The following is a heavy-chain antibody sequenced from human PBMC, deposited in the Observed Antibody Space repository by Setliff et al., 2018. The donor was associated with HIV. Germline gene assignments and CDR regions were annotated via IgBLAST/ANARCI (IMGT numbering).Heavy chain of an antibody. J-gene: IGHJ4*01. CDR2: IDYSGSA. CDR1: GVSITSATYY. V-gene: IGHV4-31*11. Sequence: SETLSLTCAVSGVSITSATYYWSWIRHSPGKGLEWIGYIDYSGSAFYNPSLKSRITISRDTSKNQFSLKMNSVTAADTAVYYCAREGKTALVTKYFDYWGHGKLVTVSS. CDR3: AREGKTALVTKYFDY. D-gene: IGHD5-18*01.